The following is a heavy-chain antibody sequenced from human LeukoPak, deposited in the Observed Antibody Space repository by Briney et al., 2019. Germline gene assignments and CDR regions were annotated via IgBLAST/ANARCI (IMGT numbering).Heavy chain of an antibody. V-gene: IGHV4-59*01. J-gene: IGHJ4*02. CDR2: IYYSGST. CDR1: GGSISSYY. CDR3: ARSKDILTGYCFDY. D-gene: IGHD3-9*01. Sequence: SETLSLTCTVSGGSISSYYWSWIRPPPGKGLEWIGYIYYSGSTNYNPSLKSRVTISVDTSKNQFPLKLSSVTAADTAVYYCARSKDILTGYCFDYWGQGTLVTVSS.